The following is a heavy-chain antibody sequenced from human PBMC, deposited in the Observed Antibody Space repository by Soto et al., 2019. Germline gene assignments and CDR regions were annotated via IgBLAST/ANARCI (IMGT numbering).Heavy chain of an antibody. CDR3: ARGYSAASIDY. CDR2: IIPILGIA. J-gene: IGHJ4*02. V-gene: IGHV1-69*02. D-gene: IGHD2-2*01. CDR1: GGTFSSYT. Sequence: QVQLVQSGAEVKKPGSSVKVSCKASGGTFSSYTISWVRQAPGQGLEWMGRIIPILGIANYAQKFQGRVTXTXVKSTSTAYMELSSLRSEDTAVYYCARGYSAASIDYWGQGTLVTVSS.